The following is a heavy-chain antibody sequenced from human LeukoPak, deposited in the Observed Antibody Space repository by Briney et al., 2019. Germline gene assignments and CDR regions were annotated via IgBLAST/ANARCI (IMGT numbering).Heavy chain of an antibody. J-gene: IGHJ6*03. V-gene: IGHV4-61*02. D-gene: IGHD2-2*01. Sequence: SETLSLTCTVSGGSISSGSYYWSWIRQPAGKGLEWIGRIYTSGSTNYNPSLKSRVTISVDTSKNQFSLKLSSVTAADTAVYYCARLYRYCSSTSCYRHYYYYYMDVWGKGTTVTVSS. CDR1: GGSISSGSYY. CDR2: IYTSGST. CDR3: ARLYRYCSSTSCYRHYYYYYMDV.